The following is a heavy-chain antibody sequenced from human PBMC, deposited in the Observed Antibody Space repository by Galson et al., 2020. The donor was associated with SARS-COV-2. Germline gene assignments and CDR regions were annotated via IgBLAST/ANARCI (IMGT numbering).Heavy chain of an antibody. Sequence: SETLSLTCTVSGGSISSSSYYWGWIRQPPGKGLEWIGSIYYSGSTYYNPSLKSRVTISVDTSKNQFSLKLSSVTAADTAVYYWARVKWLRFWYFDLWGRGTLVTVSS. J-gene: IGHJ2*01. CDR2: IYYSGST. D-gene: IGHD5-12*01. CDR3: ARVKWLRFWYFDL. V-gene: IGHV4-39*07. CDR1: GGSISSSSYY.